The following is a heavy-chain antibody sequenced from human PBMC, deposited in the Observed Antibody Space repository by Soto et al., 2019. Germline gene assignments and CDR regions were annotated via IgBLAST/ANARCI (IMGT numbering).Heavy chain of an antibody. CDR3: ARGTWIVRGLIPDAFDI. J-gene: IGHJ3*02. Sequence: EVQLVESGGGLVQPGGSLRLSCAASGFTVSSHYINWVRQAPGKGLDWVSVIYNSGTSFYAGSVKGRFTVSRDTAKNSVFLQMSSLRAEDTAVYFCARGTWIVRGLIPDAFDIWGQGTMVTVSS. CDR1: GFTVSSHY. V-gene: IGHV3-66*01. D-gene: IGHD3-10*01. CDR2: IYNSGTS.